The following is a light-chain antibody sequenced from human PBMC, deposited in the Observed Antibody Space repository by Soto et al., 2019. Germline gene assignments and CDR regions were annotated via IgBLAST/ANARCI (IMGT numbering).Light chain of an antibody. CDR1: NSNVGSNT. CDR3: AVWDDSLNAVV. CDR2: HNN. Sequence: QSVLTQPPSASGTPGQRVTISCSGSNSNVGSNTVDWYQQLPGTAPKLLIYHNNQRPSGVPDRLSGSKSGTSASLAISGLQSEDEADYYCAVWDDSLNAVVFGGGTKVTVL. J-gene: IGLJ2*01. V-gene: IGLV1-44*01.